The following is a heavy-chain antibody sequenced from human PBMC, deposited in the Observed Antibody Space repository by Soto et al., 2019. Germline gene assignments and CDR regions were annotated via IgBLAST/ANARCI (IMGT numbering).Heavy chain of an antibody. CDR2: IYYSGST. V-gene: IGHV4-59*01. CDR1: GGSIIPYY. J-gene: IGHJ4*02. Sequence: VQLQHSGPGLVKLSETLSFPGTVSGGSIIPYYWSWIRLPPGKGLEWIGYIYYSGSTNYNPSLKGRVTISRDTSKNQFSLKLSAVTAADTAVYYCARDSGGVVPEPTLYYFDLWGQGTLVTVSS. CDR3: ARDSGGVVPEPTLYYFDL. D-gene: IGHD3-3*01.